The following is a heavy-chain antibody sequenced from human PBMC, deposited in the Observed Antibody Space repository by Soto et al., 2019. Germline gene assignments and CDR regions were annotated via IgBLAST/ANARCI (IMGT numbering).Heavy chain of an antibody. V-gene: IGHV2-5*02. CDR1: GFSLTTSGVG. D-gene: IGHD3-3*01. CDR3: AHRVLRTVFGLVTTTAIYFDF. Sequence: QITLKESGPTVVKPTETLTLTCTFSGFSLTTSGVGVGWVRQSPGKAPEWLSLIYWDDDKRYSTSLKSSLTNTNDTSQNQVVLTIANVHPADTATYYCAHRVLRTVFGLVTTTAIYFDFWGQGTPVVVSS. J-gene: IGHJ4*02. CDR2: IYWDDDK.